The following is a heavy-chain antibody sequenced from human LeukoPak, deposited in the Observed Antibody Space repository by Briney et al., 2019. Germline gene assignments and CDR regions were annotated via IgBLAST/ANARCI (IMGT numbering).Heavy chain of an antibody. V-gene: IGHV1-69*05. CDR3: ARDRGIAAALPGY. Sequence: ASVKVSCKASGGTFSSYAISWVRQAPGQGLEWMGRIIPIFGTANYAQKFQGRVTITTDESTSTAYMELGSLRSEDTAVYYCARDRGIAAALPGYWGQGTLVTVSS. D-gene: IGHD6-13*01. J-gene: IGHJ4*02. CDR2: IIPIFGTA. CDR1: GGTFSSYA.